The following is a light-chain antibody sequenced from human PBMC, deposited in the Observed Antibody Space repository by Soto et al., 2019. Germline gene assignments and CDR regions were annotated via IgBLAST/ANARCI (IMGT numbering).Light chain of an antibody. CDR1: QGISSY. CDR2: AAS. J-gene: IGKJ1*01. CDR3: QHYYTYPPT. Sequence: AIRMTQSPSSFSASTGDRVTITCRASQGISSYLAWYQQKPGKAPKLLIYAASTLQSGVPSRFSGSGSGTDFTLTISCLQPVDFATYYYQHYYTYPPTFGQGTNVEIK. V-gene: IGKV1-8*01.